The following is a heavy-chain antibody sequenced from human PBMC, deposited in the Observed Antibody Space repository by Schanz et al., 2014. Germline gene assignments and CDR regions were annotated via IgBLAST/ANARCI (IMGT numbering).Heavy chain of an antibody. D-gene: IGHD1-1*01. CDR2: VFPNGIT. V-gene: IGHV4-61*02. J-gene: IGHJ2*01. CDR1: GGSIRSGTYY. Sequence: QVQLQESGPGLVKPSQTLSLTCTVSGGSIRSGTYYWSWIRQPAGKALEWVGRVFPNGITNYNPSLKSRVTLSLDAPKKQFSLTLTALTAADTAVYYCARDTTWRLDLWGRGTLVTVSS. CDR3: ARDTTWRLDL.